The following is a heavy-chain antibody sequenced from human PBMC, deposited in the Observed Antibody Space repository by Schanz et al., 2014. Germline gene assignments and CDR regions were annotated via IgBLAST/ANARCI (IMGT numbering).Heavy chain of an antibody. Sequence: LSCAASGFIFSSYGLHWVRQAPGKGLEWVAFIWYDGSNKYYADSVKGRFTISRDNSKNTLYLQINSLRAEYTSVYFCARVRRRIATPSTPSFRNYYYYAMGVSGRVTTVAVAS. CDR2: IWYDGSNK. J-gene: IGHJ6*02. CDR3: ARVRRRIATPSTPSFRNYYYYAMGV. D-gene: IGHD6-13*01. V-gene: IGHV3-33*01. CDR1: GFIFSSYG.